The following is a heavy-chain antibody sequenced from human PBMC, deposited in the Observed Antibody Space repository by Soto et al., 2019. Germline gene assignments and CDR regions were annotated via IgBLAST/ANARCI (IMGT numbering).Heavy chain of an antibody. D-gene: IGHD3-10*01. CDR3: ARGYRRISGLVRGVIAPDYYYYMDV. CDR2: ISAYNGNT. J-gene: IGHJ6*03. V-gene: IGHV1-18*01. Sequence: ASLKVSCKASGYTFTSYGISWVRQAPGQGLDWMGWISAYNGNTNYAQKLQGRVTMTTDTSTSTAYMELRSLRSDDTAVYYCARGYRRISGLVRGVIAPDYYYYMDVWGKGTTVTVSS. CDR1: GYTFTSYG.